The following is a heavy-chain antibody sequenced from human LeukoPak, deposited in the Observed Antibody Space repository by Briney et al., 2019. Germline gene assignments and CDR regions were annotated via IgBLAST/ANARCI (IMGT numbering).Heavy chain of an antibody. Sequence: GGSLRLSCAASGFTFSSCSMNWVRQAPGKGLEWVSSISSSTIYIYYADSVKGRFTISRDNAKNSLYLQMNSLRAEDTAVYYCARAEVQHYYGSGSYLDYWGQGTLVTVSS. CDR3: ARAEVQHYYGSGSYLDY. CDR2: ISSSTIYI. CDR1: GFTFSSCS. V-gene: IGHV3-21*01. D-gene: IGHD3-10*01. J-gene: IGHJ4*02.